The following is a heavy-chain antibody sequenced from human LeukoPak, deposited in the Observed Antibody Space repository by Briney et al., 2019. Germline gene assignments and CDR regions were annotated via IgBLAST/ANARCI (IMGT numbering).Heavy chain of an antibody. CDR3: AASPIRYDFWSGVDY. D-gene: IGHD3-3*01. J-gene: IGHJ4*02. CDR2: IVVGSGNT. Sequence: ASVKVSCKASGFTFTSSAVQWVRQARGQRLEWIGWIVVGSGNTNYAQKFQERVTITRDMSTSTAYMELSSLRSEDTAVYYCAASPIRYDFWSGVDYWGQGTLVTDSS. V-gene: IGHV1-58*01. CDR1: GFTFTSSA.